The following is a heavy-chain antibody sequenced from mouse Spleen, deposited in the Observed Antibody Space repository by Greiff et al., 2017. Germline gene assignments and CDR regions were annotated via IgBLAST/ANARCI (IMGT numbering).Heavy chain of an antibody. V-gene: IGHV1-76*01. Sequence: QVQLQQSGAELVRPGASVKLSCKASGYTFTDYYINWVKQRPGQGLEWIARIYPGSGNTYYNEKFKGKATLTAEKSSSTAYMQLSSLTSEDSAVYFCARDKVWNWYFDVWGAGTTVTVSS. CDR1: GYTFTDYY. J-gene: IGHJ1*01. D-gene: IGHD1-3*01. CDR2: IYPGSGNT. CDR3: ARDKVWNWYFDV.